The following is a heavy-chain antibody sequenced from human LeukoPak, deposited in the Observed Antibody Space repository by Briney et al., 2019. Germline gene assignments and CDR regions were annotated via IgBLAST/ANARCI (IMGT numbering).Heavy chain of an antibody. J-gene: IGHJ4*01. CDR3: ARDVRGIVGMDYFDN. D-gene: IGHD3-22*01. CDR2: ISAYNGNT. Sequence: ASVPVSCKASGYIFISYGISWVRQAPGQGLEWMGWISAYNGNTKYAQKLQGRVTMTTDTSTSTAYMELRSLRSDDTAVYYCARDVRGIVGMDYFDNRGHGTLGTVSS. V-gene: IGHV1-18*01. CDR1: GYIFISYG.